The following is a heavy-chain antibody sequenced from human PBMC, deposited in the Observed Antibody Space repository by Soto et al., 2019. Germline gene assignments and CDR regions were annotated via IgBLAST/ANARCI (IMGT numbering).Heavy chain of an antibody. CDR1: GGTFSSYA. CDR3: ARAKYYYYGMDV. V-gene: IGHV1-69*06. J-gene: IGHJ6*02. Sequence: ASVKVSCKASGGTFSSYAISWVRQAPGQGLEWMGGIIPIFGTANYAQKFQGRVTITADKSTSTAYMELSSLRSEDTAVYYCARAKYYYYGMDVWGQGTTVIVCS. CDR2: IIPIFGTA.